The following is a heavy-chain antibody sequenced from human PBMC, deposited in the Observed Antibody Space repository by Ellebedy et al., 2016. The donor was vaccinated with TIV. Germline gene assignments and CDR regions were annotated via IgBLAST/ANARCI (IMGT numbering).Heavy chain of an antibody. V-gene: IGHV3-21*01. Sequence: GESLKISCAASGFIFRTYAMNWVRQAPGQGLEWISFVSSSATHIYYADSAKGRFTISRDNAKNSLYLQMNSLRAEDTAVYYCARGSRGWFGELSHFDYWGQGTLVTVSS. J-gene: IGHJ4*02. CDR2: VSSSATHI. D-gene: IGHD3-10*01. CDR1: GFIFRTYA. CDR3: ARGSRGWFGELSHFDY.